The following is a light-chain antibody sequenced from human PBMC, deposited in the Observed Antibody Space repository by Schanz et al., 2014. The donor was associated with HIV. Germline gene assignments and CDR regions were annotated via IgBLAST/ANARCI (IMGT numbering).Light chain of an antibody. J-gene: IGLJ1*01. CDR1: SSDVGGYNY. CDR2: DVS. CDR3: NSYSHSNTYV. V-gene: IGLV2-14*01. Sequence: QSALTQPASVSGSPGQSITISCTGTSSDVGGYNYVSWYQQHPGKAPKLMIYDVSNRPSGVPARFSGSKSGNTASLTISGLQPEDEADYYCNSYSHSNTYVFGSGTKLTVL.